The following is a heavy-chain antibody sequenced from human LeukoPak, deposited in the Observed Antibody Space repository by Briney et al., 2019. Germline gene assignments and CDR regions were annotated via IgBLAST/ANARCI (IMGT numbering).Heavy chain of an antibody. J-gene: IGHJ4*02. D-gene: IGHD3-22*01. CDR2: ISGSGGSI. CDR3: ARAMMVVANLWGVFDY. V-gene: IGHV3-23*01. Sequence: GGSLRLSCAASGFTFSSYAMSWVRQAPGKGLEWVSGISGSGGSIYYADSVKGRFTISRDNAKNTLYLQMNSLRAEDTAIYYCARAMMVVANLWGVFDYWGQGALVTVSS. CDR1: GFTFSSYA.